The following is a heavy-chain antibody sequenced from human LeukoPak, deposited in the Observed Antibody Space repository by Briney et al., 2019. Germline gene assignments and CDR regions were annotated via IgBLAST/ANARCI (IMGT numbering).Heavy chain of an antibody. CDR1: GGTFSSYA. V-gene: IGHV1-69*05. Sequence: SVKVSCKASGGTFSSYAISWVRQAPGQGLEWMGGIIPIFGTANYAQKFQGRVTITTDESTSTAYMELSSLRSEDTAVYYCARGGENYYDSSGLDYWGQGTLVTVSS. CDR3: ARGGENYYDSSGLDY. J-gene: IGHJ4*02. CDR2: IIPIFGTA. D-gene: IGHD3-22*01.